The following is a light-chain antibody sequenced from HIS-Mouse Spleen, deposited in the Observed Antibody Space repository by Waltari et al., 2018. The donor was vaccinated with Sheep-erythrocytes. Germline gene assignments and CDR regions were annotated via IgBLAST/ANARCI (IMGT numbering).Light chain of an antibody. J-gene: IGLJ1*01. CDR3: CSYAGSYNHV. Sequence: QSALTQPRSLSGSPGQSVTISCTGTSSDVGGYNYVSWDQQHPGKAPKLMIYDVSKRPSGVPDRFSGSKSGNPASLTISGLQAEDEADYYCCSYAGSYNHVFATGTKVTVL. V-gene: IGLV2-11*01. CDR1: SSDVGGYNY. CDR2: DVS.